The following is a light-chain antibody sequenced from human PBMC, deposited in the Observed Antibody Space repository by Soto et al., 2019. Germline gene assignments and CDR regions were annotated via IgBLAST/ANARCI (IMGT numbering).Light chain of an antibody. V-gene: IGKV1-39*01. CDR2: EAS. CDR3: QQYKSYWT. Sequence: DIQMTQSPSSLSASVGDTVTMTCRASQSIAVSVNWYQQKPGKAPKLLIHEASNLHSGVSSRFTGSGSGPDFTLTITSLQPEDFATYYCQQYKSYWTFGQGTKVDIK. CDR1: QSIAVS. J-gene: IGKJ1*01.